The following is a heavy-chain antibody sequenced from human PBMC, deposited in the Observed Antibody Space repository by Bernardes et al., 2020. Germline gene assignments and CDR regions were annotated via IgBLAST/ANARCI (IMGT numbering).Heavy chain of an antibody. CDR3: ASTTYYYGSGSGGYFDY. CDR1: GGSISSSSYY. V-gene: IGHV4-39*01. Sequence: SETLSLTCTVSGGSISSSSYYWGWIRQPPGKGLEWIGSIYYSGSTYYNPSLKSRVTISVDTSKNQFSLKLSSVTAADTAVYYCASTTYYYGSGSGGYFDYWGQGTLVTVSS. D-gene: IGHD3-10*01. J-gene: IGHJ4*02. CDR2: IYYSGST.